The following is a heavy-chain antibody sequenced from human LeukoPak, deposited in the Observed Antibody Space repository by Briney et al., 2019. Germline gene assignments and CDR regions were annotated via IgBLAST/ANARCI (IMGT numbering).Heavy chain of an antibody. J-gene: IGHJ4*02. D-gene: IGHD3-9*01. CDR2: IYTSGST. CDR3: ARAYYDILTGYYYYYFDY. Sequence: PSETLSLTCTVSGGSISSYYWSWIRQPAGKGLEWIGRIYTSGSTNYNPSLKSRVTMSVDTSKNQFSLKLSSVTAADTAVYYCARAYYDILTGYYYYYFDYWGQGTLVTVSS. CDR1: GGSISSYY. V-gene: IGHV4-4*07.